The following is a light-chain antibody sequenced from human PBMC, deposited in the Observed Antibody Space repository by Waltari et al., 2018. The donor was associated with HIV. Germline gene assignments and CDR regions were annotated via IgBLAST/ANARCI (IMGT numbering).Light chain of an antibody. V-gene: IGLV6-57*01. J-gene: IGLJ2*01. Sequence: NFMLTQPHSVSESPGKTVTISCTRSSGSFASNYVQWYQQRPGSSPTSVIYQDNQRPSGSPGRFSGSVDSSSNSSSLTVSGLKTEDEADYYGQSYDSNSHVLCCGGTELTVL. CDR2: QDN. CDR3: QSYDSNSHVL. CDR1: SGSFASNY.